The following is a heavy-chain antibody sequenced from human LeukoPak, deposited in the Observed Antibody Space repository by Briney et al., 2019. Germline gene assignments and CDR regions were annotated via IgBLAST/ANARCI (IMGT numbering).Heavy chain of an antibody. V-gene: IGHV4-34*01. D-gene: IGHD1-26*01. Sequence: SETLSLTCAVYGGSFSGYYWSWIRQPPGKGLEWIGEINHSGSTNYNPSLKSRVTISVDTSKNQFSLKLSSVTAADTAVYYRARGGPSRRGATPYYYYYMDVWGKGTAVTVSS. CDR2: INHSGST. J-gene: IGHJ6*03. CDR1: GGSFSGYY. CDR3: ARGGPSRRGATPYYYYYMDV.